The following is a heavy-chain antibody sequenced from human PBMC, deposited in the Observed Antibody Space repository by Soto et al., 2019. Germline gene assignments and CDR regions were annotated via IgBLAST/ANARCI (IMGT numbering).Heavy chain of an antibody. CDR2: VYYTGST. CDR1: GASVSSSTYY. Sequence: SETLSLTCTVSGASVSSSTYYWTWIRQPPGKGLEWIGYVYYTGSTNYNPSLKSRVTISIDTSKNQFSLKLNSVTAADTAVYYCARVPFYGLGTSKSDDLDIWGQGTMVTVSS. CDR3: ARVPFYGLGTSKSDDLDI. V-gene: IGHV4-61*01. D-gene: IGHD3-10*01. J-gene: IGHJ3*02.